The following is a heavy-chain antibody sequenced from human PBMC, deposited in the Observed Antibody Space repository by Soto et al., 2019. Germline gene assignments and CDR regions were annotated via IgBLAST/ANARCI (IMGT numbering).Heavy chain of an antibody. V-gene: IGHV3-66*01. Sequence: PGGSLRLSCAASGFTVSSNYMSWVRQAPGKGLEWVSVIYSGGSTYYADSVKGRFTISRDNSKNTLYLQMNSLRAEDTAVYYCARDGSGGGYETVDYYYYMDVWGKGTTVTVSS. D-gene: IGHD2-15*01. CDR2: IYSGGST. CDR3: ARDGSGGGYETVDYYYYMDV. CDR1: GFTVSSNY. J-gene: IGHJ6*03.